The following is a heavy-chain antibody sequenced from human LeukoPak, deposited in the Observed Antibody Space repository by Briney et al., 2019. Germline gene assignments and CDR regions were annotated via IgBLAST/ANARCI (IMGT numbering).Heavy chain of an antibody. V-gene: IGHV4-59*01. Sequence: SETLSLPCTVSGGSISSYYWSWIRQPPGKGLEWIGYIYYSGSTNYNPSLKSRVTISVDTSKNQFSLKLSSVTAADTAVYFCARGRYCSGGSCKGRGWFDPWGQGTLVTVSS. CDR3: ARGRYCSGGSCKGRGWFDP. CDR1: GGSISSYY. D-gene: IGHD2-15*01. J-gene: IGHJ5*02. CDR2: IYYSGST.